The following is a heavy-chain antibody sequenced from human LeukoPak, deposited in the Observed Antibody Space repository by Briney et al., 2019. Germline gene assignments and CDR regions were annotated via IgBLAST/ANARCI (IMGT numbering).Heavy chain of an antibody. CDR3: ARNSIVGATVEDY. CDR2: IYYSGST. D-gene: IGHD1-26*01. CDR1: GGSISSYY. V-gene: IGHV4-59*01. Sequence: SETLSLTCTVPGGSISSYYWSWIRQPPGKGLEWIGYIYYSGSTNYNPSLKSRVTISVDTSKNQFSLKLSSVTAADTAVYYCARNSIVGATVEDYWGQGTLVTVSS. J-gene: IGHJ4*02.